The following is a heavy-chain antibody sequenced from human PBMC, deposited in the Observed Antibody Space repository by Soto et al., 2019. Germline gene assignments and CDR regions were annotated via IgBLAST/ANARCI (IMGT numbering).Heavy chain of an antibody. Sequence: PGGSLRLSCAASGFTFSGSAMHWVRQASGKGLEWVGRIRSKANSYATAYAASVKGRFTISRDDSKNTAYLQMNSLKTEDTAVYCCTRMLLLYYYGMDVWGQGTTVTVSS. CDR2: IRSKANSYAT. CDR1: GFTFSGSA. J-gene: IGHJ6*02. D-gene: IGHD2-21*01. V-gene: IGHV3-73*01. CDR3: TRMLLLYYYGMDV.